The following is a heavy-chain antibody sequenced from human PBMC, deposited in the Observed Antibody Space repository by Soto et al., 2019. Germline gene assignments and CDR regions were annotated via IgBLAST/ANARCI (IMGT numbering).Heavy chain of an antibody. V-gene: IGHV4-61*01. CDR2: VYHTGRT. Sequence: QVQLQESGPGLVKPSETLSLTCTVSGGSFKSGSYSWNWIRQPPGKRLEWIGYVYHTGRTSYNPSLKSRVSISMDTSKNQFSLNLDSVTAADTAVYFCARDFAYFDSWGQGTLVTVSS. D-gene: IGHD3-3*01. J-gene: IGHJ4*02. CDR1: GGSFKSGSYS. CDR3: ARDFAYFDS.